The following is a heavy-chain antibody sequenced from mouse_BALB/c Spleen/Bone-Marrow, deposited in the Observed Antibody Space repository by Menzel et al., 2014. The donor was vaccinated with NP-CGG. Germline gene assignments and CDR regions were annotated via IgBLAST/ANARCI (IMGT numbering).Heavy chain of an antibody. CDR1: GYTFTSYW. V-gene: IGHV1-7*01. CDR3: ARRAYGGSYGFAY. Sequence: VKLMESGAELAKPGASLKMSCKASGYTFTSYWMHWVKQRPGQGLEWIGYINPSTDYTEYNQKFKDKATLTADKSSSTAFMQLSSLTSEDSAVYYCARRAYGGSYGFAYWGQGTLVTVPA. CDR2: INPSTDYT. J-gene: IGHJ3*01. D-gene: IGHD1-1*01.